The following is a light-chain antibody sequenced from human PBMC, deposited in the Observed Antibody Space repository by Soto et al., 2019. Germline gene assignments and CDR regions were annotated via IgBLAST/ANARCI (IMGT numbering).Light chain of an antibody. Sequence: DIQLTQSPSFLCASVGDRGTITWVASQDIAIYLAWYQQKPGEAPKLLIYAASTLYGGVPSRFSGSGSGTDFALTITSLQAEDFATYYCQQLRMYPSTFGGGTKVDIK. CDR3: QQLRMYPST. CDR2: AAS. CDR1: QDIAIY. V-gene: IGKV1-9*01. J-gene: IGKJ4*01.